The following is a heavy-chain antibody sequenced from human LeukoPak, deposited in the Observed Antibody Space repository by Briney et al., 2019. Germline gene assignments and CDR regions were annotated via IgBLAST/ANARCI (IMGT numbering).Heavy chain of an antibody. CDR2: IYSGGNT. D-gene: IGHD3-3*01. Sequence: GRSLRLSCAASGFTVSSNYMSWVRQAPGKGLEWVLVIYSGGNTYYADSVKGRFTISRDISKNTVFLQMNSLRAEDTAIYYCARDFGDYWGQGTLVTVSS. J-gene: IGHJ4*02. V-gene: IGHV3-53*01. CDR1: GFTVSSNY. CDR3: ARDFGDY.